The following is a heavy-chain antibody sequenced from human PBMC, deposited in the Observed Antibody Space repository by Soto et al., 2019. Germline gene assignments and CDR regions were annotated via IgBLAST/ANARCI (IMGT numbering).Heavy chain of an antibody. CDR1: GGTFSSYA. D-gene: IGHD5-12*01. CDR3: ARAPEMATYYDY. J-gene: IGHJ4*02. V-gene: IGHV1-69*13. Sequence: GASVKVSCKASGGTFSSYAIGWVRQAPGQGLEWMGGIIPIFGTANYAQKFQGRVTITADESTSTAYMELSSLRSEDTAVYYCARAPEMATYYDYWGQGTLVTVSS. CDR2: IIPIFGTA.